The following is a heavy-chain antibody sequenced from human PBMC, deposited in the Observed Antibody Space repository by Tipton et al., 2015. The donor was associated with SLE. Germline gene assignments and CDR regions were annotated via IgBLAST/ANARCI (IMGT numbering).Heavy chain of an antibody. Sequence: TLSLTCTVSGYSISSGYYWGWIRQPPGKGLEWIGEINHSGSTNCNPSLKSRVTISVDTSKNQFSLKLSSVTAADTAVYYCARVTELLWFGEARGWFDPWGRGTLVTVFS. D-gene: IGHD3-10*01. CDR1: GYSISSGYY. CDR3: ARVTELLWFGEARGWFDP. V-gene: IGHV4-38-2*02. CDR2: INHSGST. J-gene: IGHJ5*02.